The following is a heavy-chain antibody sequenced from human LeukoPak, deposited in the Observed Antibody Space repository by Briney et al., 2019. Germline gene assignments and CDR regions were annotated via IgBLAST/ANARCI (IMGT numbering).Heavy chain of an antibody. J-gene: IGHJ4*02. CDR2: ISGSGGST. V-gene: IGHV3-23*01. CDR1: GFTFSSYA. CDR3: ANTRRIYDFWSGYYPYQDY. D-gene: IGHD3-3*01. Sequence: GGSLRLSCAASGFTFSSYAMSWVRQAPGKGLEWVSAISGSGGSTYYADSVKGRFTISRDNSKNTLYLQMNSLRAEDTAVYYCANTRRIYDFWSGYYPYQDYWGQGTLVTVSS.